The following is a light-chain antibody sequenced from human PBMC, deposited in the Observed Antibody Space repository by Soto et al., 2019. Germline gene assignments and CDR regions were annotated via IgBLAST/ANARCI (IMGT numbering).Light chain of an antibody. CDR1: SSDVGFYNF. V-gene: IGLV2-8*01. CDR3: ASYAGTRLFV. J-gene: IGLJ1*01. CDR2: EVT. Sequence: QSVLTQPPSASGSPGQSLTISCTGTSSDVGFYNFVSWYQQRPGKAPKLVIYEVTKRPSGVPDRFYGSKSGSTASLTVSGLQADDEADYYCASYAGTRLFVLGSGTKVTVL.